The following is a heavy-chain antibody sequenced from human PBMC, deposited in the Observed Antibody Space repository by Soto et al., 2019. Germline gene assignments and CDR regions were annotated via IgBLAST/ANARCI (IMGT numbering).Heavy chain of an antibody. J-gene: IGHJ1*01. V-gene: IGHV3-30-3*01. Sequence: SGGSLRLSCAASGFTFSSYAMHWVRQAPGKGLEWVAVISYDGSNKYYADSVKGRFTISRDNYKNTLYLQMNSLRAEHTAVYYCASLGGGDKLAKRAEYFQHWGQGALVTVSS. D-gene: IGHD2-21*02. CDR2: ISYDGSNK. CDR1: GFTFSSYA. CDR3: ASLGGGDKLAKRAEYFQH.